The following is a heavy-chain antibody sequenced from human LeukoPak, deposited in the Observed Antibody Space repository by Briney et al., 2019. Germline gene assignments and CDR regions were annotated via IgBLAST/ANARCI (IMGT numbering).Heavy chain of an antibody. J-gene: IGHJ3*02. Sequence: SETLSLTCTVPGGSISSYYWSWIRQPPGKGLEWIGNIYHSGRTYYKSSLKSRVTISVDRSKNQFSLKLSSVTAADTAVYYCARGSEWVGAFDIWGQGTMVTVSS. CDR3: ARGSEWVGAFDI. CDR1: GGSISSYY. D-gene: IGHD6-19*01. CDR2: IYHSGRT. V-gene: IGHV4-59*12.